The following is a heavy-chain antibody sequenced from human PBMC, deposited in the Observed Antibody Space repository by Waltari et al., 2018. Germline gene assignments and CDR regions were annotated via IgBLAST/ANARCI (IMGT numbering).Heavy chain of an antibody. CDR3: ARQTGGYYYYGMDV. V-gene: IGHV3-66*04. D-gene: IGHD7-27*01. J-gene: IGHJ6*02. CDR1: GFTVRSNY. Sequence: EVQLVESGGGLVQPGGSLRLSCAASGFTVRSNYISWVRPAPGKGLEGVSVINIGGSTYYADSVKGRFTISRDNSKNTLYLQMNSLRAEDTAVYYCARQTGGYYYYGMDVWGQGTTVTVSS. CDR2: INIGGST.